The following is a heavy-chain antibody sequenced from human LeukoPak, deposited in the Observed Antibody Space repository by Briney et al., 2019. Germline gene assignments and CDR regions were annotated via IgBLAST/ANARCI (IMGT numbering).Heavy chain of an antibody. D-gene: IGHD6-19*01. J-gene: IGHJ4*02. Sequence: GASVKVSCKASGYTFTSYGISWVRQAPGQGLEWMGWISAYNGNTNYTQKLQGRVTMTRDTSTSTVYMELSSLRSEDTAVYYCAREAPPLAVAGPHFDYWGQGTLVTVSS. V-gene: IGHV1-18*01. CDR3: AREAPPLAVAGPHFDY. CDR2: ISAYNGNT. CDR1: GYTFTSYG.